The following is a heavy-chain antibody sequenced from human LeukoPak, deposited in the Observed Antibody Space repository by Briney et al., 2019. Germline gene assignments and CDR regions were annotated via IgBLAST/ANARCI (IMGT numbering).Heavy chain of an antibody. Sequence: ASVKVSCKASGYTFTSYYMHWVRQAPGQGLEWMGIINPSGGSTNYAQKFQGRATMTRDTSTSTVLMELSSLRSEDTAVYYCARDGWYCTSASCYNRRGVLYYFDYWGQGTLVTVCS. V-gene: IGHV1-46*01. CDR2: INPSGGST. D-gene: IGHD2-2*02. CDR1: GYTFTSYY. CDR3: ARDGWYCTSASCYNRRGVLYYFDY. J-gene: IGHJ4*02.